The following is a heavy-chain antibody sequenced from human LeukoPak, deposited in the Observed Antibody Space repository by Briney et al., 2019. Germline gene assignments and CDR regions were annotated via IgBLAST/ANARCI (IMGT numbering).Heavy chain of an antibody. V-gene: IGHV3-30-3*01. J-gene: IGHJ4*02. CDR1: GFTFSSYA. CDR3: AREPGYYFDH. Sequence: PGESLRLSCAASGFTFSSYAMHWVRQAPGKGLEWVAVISYDGSNKYYADSVKGRFTISRDNSKNTLYVQMNSLRGEDTAVYYCAREPGYYFDHWGQGTLVTVSS. CDR2: ISYDGSNK.